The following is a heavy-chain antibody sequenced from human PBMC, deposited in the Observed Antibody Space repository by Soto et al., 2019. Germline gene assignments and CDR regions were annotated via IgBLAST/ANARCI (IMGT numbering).Heavy chain of an antibody. CDR2: IYYSGST. CDR3: AKPGYYGSGSSYYFDY. Sequence: SETLSLTCTVSGGSISSYYWSWIRQPPGKGLEWIGYIYYSGSTNYNPSLKSRVTISVDTSKNTLYLQMNSLRAEDTAVYYCAKPGYYGSGSSYYFDYWGQGTLVTVSS. D-gene: IGHD3-10*01. CDR1: GGSISSYY. J-gene: IGHJ4*02. V-gene: IGHV4-59*12.